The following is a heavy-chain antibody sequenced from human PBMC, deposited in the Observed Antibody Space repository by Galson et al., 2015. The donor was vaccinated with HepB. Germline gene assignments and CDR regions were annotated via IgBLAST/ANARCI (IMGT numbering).Heavy chain of an antibody. J-gene: IGHJ5*02. CDR3: ARSGEGGLSWFDP. CDR1: GYSFTTYW. D-gene: IGHD6-25*01. CDR2: IYPDDSDT. Sequence: QSGAEVKKPGESLKISCKGSGYSFTTYWIGWVRQIPGKGLEWMGIIYPDDSDTRYNPSFQGQVTISADKSISTAYLHWSSLKASDTAIYYCARSGEGGLSWFDPWGQGTLVTVSS. V-gene: IGHV5-51*01.